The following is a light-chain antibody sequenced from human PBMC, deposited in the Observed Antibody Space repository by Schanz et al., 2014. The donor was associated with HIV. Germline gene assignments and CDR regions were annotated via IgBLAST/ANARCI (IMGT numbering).Light chain of an antibody. Sequence: QSALTQPASVSGSPGQSITISCTGTSSDVGGYNYVSWYQQHPGRAPKLMIYDVSKRPSGVPDRFSGSKSANSASLTISGLQAEDEADYYCSSKATGGRAPFVFGGGTKLTVL. J-gene: IGLJ1*01. CDR3: SSKATGGRAPFV. V-gene: IGLV2-14*01. CDR1: SSDVGGYNY. CDR2: DVS.